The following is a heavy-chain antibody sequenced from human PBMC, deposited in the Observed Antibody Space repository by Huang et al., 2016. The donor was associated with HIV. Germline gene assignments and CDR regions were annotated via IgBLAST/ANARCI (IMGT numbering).Heavy chain of an antibody. J-gene: IGHJ4*02. CDR3: VRDPRIQSWLNYFDY. D-gene: IGHD3-22*01. CDR1: GFTFSSYW. CDR2: INSDGSSS. Sequence: EVQLVESGGGLVQPGGSLRLSCAASGFTFSSYWMHWVRQAPGKGLVWVSLINSDGSSSGDADSVKGRFTISRDNAKNTLYLQMNSLRAEDTAVYYCVRDPRIQSWLNYFDYWGQGTLVSVSS. V-gene: IGHV3-74*01.